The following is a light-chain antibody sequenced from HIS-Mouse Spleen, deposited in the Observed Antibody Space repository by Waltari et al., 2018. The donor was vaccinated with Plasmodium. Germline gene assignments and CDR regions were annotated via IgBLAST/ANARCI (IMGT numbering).Light chain of an antibody. J-gene: IGLJ3*02. Sequence: SYELTQPPSVSVSPGQTARITCSGDALPKKYAYWYQQKSGQAPVLVIYEDSKRPSGHPERCTSSSSGTMATMTISGARVENEADYYCYSTDSSGNHRVFDGGTKLTVL. CDR3: YSTDSSGNHRV. CDR2: EDS. CDR1: ALPKKY. V-gene: IGLV3-10*01.